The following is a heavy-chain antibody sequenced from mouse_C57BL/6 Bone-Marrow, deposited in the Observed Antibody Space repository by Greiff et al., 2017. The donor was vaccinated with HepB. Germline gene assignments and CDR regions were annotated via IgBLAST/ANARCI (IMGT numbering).Heavy chain of an antibody. CDR2: INPSSGYT. CDR1: GYTFTSYT. D-gene: IGHD3-2*02. J-gene: IGHJ3*01. V-gene: IGHV1-4*01. Sequence: VQLQQSGAELARPGASVKMSCKASGYTFTSYTMHWVKQRPGQGLEWIGYINPSSGYTKYNQKFKDKATLTADKSSSTAYMQLSSLTSEDSAVYYCARWRQLRLPGFAYWGQGTLVTVSA. CDR3: ARWRQLRLPGFAY.